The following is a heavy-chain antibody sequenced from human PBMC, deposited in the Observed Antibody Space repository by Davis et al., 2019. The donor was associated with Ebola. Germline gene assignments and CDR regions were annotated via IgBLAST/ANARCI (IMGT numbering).Heavy chain of an antibody. CDR3: ARIVGTTTYFDY. V-gene: IGHV4-31*03. Sequence: PSETLSLTCTVSGGSISSGGYYWSWIRQHPGKGLEWIGYSYYSATTYYNPSLKSRVTISVDTSKNQFSLKLSSVTAADTAVYYCARIVGTTTYFDYWGQGTLVTVSS. J-gene: IGHJ4*02. D-gene: IGHD1-26*01. CDR1: GGSISSGGYY. CDR2: SYYSATT.